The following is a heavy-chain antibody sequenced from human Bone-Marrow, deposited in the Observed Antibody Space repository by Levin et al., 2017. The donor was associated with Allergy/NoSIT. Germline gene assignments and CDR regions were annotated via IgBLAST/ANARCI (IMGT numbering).Heavy chain of an antibody. Sequence: PGGSLRLSCAASGILFSSYDMNWVRQAPGKGLEWVSSISAGGNYIYYADSVKGRFTISRDNAKNSLFLQMNSLRAEDTAVYYCASGAMYHYDRSAFDYFYYAMDVWGQGTTVTVSS. J-gene: IGHJ6*02. CDR2: ISAGGNYI. CDR1: GILFSSYD. V-gene: IGHV3-21*01. CDR3: ASGAMYHYDRSAFDYFYYAMDV. D-gene: IGHD3-22*01.